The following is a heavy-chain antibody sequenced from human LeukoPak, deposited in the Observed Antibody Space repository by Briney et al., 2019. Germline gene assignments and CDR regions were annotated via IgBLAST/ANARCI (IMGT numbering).Heavy chain of an antibody. Sequence: GGSLRLSCAASGFTFSSYSMNWVRQAPGKGLEWVSYIGISSSTIDYADSVKGRFTISRDNAKNSLYLQMNSLRAEDTAVYYCARSMYGDYCIDYWGQGTLVTVSS. J-gene: IGHJ4*02. CDR1: GFTFSSYS. CDR3: ARSMYGDYCIDY. D-gene: IGHD4-17*01. CDR2: IGISSSTI. V-gene: IGHV3-48*01.